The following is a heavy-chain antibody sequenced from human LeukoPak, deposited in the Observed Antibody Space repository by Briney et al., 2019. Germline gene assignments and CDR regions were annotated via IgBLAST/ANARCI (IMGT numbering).Heavy chain of an antibody. CDR1: GGSISTYY. V-gene: IGHV4-59*01. CDR3: ARATIFGVVIQFDY. J-gene: IGHJ4*02. CDR2: IYYSGNT. D-gene: IGHD3-3*01. Sequence: SETLSLTCTVSGGSISTYYWSWIRQPPGKGLEWIGYIYYSGNTNYNPSLKSRVTISVDTSKNQFSLKLSSVTAADTAVYYCARATIFGVVIQFDYWGQGTLVTVSS.